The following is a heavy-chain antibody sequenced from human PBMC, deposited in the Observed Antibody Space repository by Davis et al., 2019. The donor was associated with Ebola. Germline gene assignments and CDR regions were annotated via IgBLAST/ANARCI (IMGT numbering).Heavy chain of an antibody. Sequence: SETLSLTCTVSGGSISSSSYYWGWIRQPPGKGLEWIGEINHSGSTNYNPSLKSRVTISVDKSKNQFSLKLSSVTAADTAMYYCARFTVTTVTNYYYGMDVWGQGTTVTVSS. D-gene: IGHD4-17*01. V-gene: IGHV4-39*07. CDR1: GGSISSSSYY. CDR2: INHSGST. CDR3: ARFTVTTVTNYYYGMDV. J-gene: IGHJ6*02.